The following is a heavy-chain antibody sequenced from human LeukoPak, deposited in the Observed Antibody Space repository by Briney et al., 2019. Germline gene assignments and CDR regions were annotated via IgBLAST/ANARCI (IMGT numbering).Heavy chain of an antibody. CDR3: ARQAYYYDSSGPSFDY. CDR2: IYYSGST. D-gene: IGHD3-22*01. V-gene: IGHV4-59*06. CDR1: GGSISSYY. Sequence: SETLSLTCTVSGGSISSYYWSWIRQPPGKGLEWIGYIYYSGSTYYNPSLKSRVTISVDTSKNQFSLKLSSVTAADTAVYYCARQAYYYDSSGPSFDYWGQGTLVTVSS. J-gene: IGHJ4*02.